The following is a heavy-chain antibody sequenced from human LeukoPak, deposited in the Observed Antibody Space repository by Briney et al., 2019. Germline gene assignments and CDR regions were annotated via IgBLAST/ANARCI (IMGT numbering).Heavy chain of an antibody. D-gene: IGHD3-22*01. Sequence: ASVKFSCKASGYTFTSYDINWVRQATGQGLEWMGWMNPNSGNTGYAQKFQGRVTMTRNTSISTAYMELRSLRSDDTDVYYCAREGSSGYNWFDPWGKGTLVTVSS. J-gene: IGHJ5*02. CDR1: GYTFTSYD. CDR3: AREGSSGYNWFDP. CDR2: MNPNSGNT. V-gene: IGHV1-8*01.